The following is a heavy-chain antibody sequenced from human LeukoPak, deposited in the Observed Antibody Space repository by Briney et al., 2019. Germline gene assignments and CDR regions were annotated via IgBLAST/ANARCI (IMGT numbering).Heavy chain of an antibody. CDR2: ISFDGSNK. CDR3: ARGNGLSSGWYEFDF. V-gene: IGHV3-30*09. J-gene: IGHJ4*02. D-gene: IGHD6-19*01. CDR1: GFTFSSYA. Sequence: QPGRSLRLSCAASGFTFSSYAIHWVRQAPGKGLEWVSLISFDGSNKYYADSVKGRFAISRDNSKNTLYLQMNSLRPEDTAVYYCARGNGLSSGWYEFDFWGQGALVAVSS.